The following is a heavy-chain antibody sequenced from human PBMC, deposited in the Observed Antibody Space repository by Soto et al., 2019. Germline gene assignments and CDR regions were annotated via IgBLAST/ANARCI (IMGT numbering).Heavy chain of an antibody. J-gene: IGHJ4*02. CDR3: ARVVYYDSSGYQY. V-gene: IGHV3-21*06. CDR2: ISITSNYI. D-gene: IGHD3-22*01. Sequence: GGSLRLSWAASGFTFSNYSVNWVRQAPGKGLEWVSSISITSNYIYYADSVKVRCTISRDNAQNSLFLQMNSLRVEDTAGYYCARVVYYDSSGYQYWGQGTLVLVSS. CDR1: GFTFSNYS.